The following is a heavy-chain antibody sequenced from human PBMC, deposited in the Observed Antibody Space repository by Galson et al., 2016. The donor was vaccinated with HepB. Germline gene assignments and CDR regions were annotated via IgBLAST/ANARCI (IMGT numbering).Heavy chain of an antibody. J-gene: IGHJ4*02. V-gene: IGHV3-23*01. Sequence: SLRLSCAGSGFTFSTYAMSWVRQAPGKGLERVSGISHDSGSEFYGDSVKGRFTIYRDNSKNTVYLELNSLTAEDTAIYYCVNRAEYSGRDNGFQYWGRGTLVTVSS. CDR3: VNRAEYSGRDNGFQY. CDR1: GFTFSTYA. CDR2: ISHDSGSE. D-gene: IGHD5-12*01.